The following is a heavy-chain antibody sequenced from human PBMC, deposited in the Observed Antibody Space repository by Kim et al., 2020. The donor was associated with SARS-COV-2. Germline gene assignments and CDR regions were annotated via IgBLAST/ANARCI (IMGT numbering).Heavy chain of an antibody. CDR3: ATYPDSSGYQGNY. J-gene: IGHJ4*02. D-gene: IGHD3-22*01. CDR1: GGTFSSYA. V-gene: IGHV1-69*13. Sequence: SVKVSCQASGGTFSSYAISWVRQAPGQGLEWMGGIIPIFGTANYAQKFQGRVTITADESTSTAYMELSSLRSEDTAVYYCATYPDSSGYQGNYWGQGTLVTVSS. CDR2: IIPIFGTA.